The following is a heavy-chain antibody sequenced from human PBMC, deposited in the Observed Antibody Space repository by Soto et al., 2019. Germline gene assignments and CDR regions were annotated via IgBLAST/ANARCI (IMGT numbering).Heavy chain of an antibody. Sequence: ESGGGVVQPGRSLRLSCAASGFTFSSYGMHWVRQAPGKGLEWVAVIWYDGSNKYYADSVKGRFTISRDNSKNTLYLQMNSLRAEDTAVYYCPRDVGVGATAFDYWGQGTLVTVSS. CDR3: PRDVGVGATAFDY. CDR1: GFTFSSYG. CDR2: IWYDGSNK. V-gene: IGHV3-33*01. J-gene: IGHJ4*02. D-gene: IGHD1-26*01.